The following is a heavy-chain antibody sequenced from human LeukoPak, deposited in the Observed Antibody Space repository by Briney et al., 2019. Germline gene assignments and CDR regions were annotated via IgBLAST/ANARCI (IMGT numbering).Heavy chain of an antibody. CDR1: GGSISSSSYY. V-gene: IGHV4-39*07. CDR3: AGGSLVPYYYYYMDV. J-gene: IGHJ6*03. D-gene: IGHD6-6*01. Sequence: SETLSLTCTVSGGSISSSSYYWGWIRQPPGKGLEWIGSIYYSGNTYYNPSLKSRVTISVDTSKNQFSLKLSSVTAADTAVYYCAGGSLVPYYYYYMDVWGKGTTVTVSS. CDR2: IYYSGNT.